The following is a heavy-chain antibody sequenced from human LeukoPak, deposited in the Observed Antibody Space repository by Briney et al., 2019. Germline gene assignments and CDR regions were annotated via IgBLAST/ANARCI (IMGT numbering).Heavy chain of an antibody. D-gene: IGHD4-17*01. V-gene: IGHV4-39*01. CDR2: IYYSGST. Sequence: PSETLSLTCTVSGGSISSSSYYWGWIRQPPGKGLEWIGSIYYSGSTYYNPSLKSRVTISVDTSKNQSSLKLSSVTAADTAVYCCANDYGDENWFDPWGQGTLVTVSS. CDR3: ANDYGDENWFDP. J-gene: IGHJ5*02. CDR1: GGSISSSSYY.